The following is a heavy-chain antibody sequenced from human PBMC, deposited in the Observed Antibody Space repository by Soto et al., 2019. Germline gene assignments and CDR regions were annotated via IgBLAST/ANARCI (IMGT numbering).Heavy chain of an antibody. CDR2: ISAYNGNT. V-gene: IGHV1-18*01. D-gene: IGHD5-18*01. CDR3: AREGYSYGSAYYYGMDV. J-gene: IGHJ6*02. CDR1: GYTFTSYG. Sequence: QVQLVQSGAEVKKPGASVKVSCKASGYTFTSYGISWVRQAPGQGLEWMGWISAYNGNTNYAQKLQGRITMTTDTSTSTAYMELRSLRSDDTAVYYCAREGYSYGSAYYYGMDVWGQGTTVTVSS.